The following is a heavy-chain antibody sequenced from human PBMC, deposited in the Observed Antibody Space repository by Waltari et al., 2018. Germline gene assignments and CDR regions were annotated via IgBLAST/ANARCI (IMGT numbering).Heavy chain of an antibody. CDR3: ARDSLETGDPWFFDL. CDR2: IHTSGGT. V-gene: IGHV4-61*02. D-gene: IGHD7-27*01. CDR1: GGPISTGSHC. J-gene: IGHJ2*01. Sequence: QVQLQQSGPGLVKPSQPLSLTCTVSGGPISTGSHCWNWLRQPAGKGLEWIGRIHTSGGTKYNPALTSRVTISVDTSQNQFSLNLNSVTAADTALYFCARDSLETGDPWFFDLWGRGTLVTVSS.